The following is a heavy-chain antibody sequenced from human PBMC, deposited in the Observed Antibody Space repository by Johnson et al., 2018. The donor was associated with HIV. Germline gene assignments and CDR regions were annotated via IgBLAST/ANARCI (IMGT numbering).Heavy chain of an antibody. CDR1: GFTFSDYY. J-gene: IGHJ3*02. Sequence: VQLVESGGGLVKPGGSLRLSCAASGFTFSDYYMSWIRQAPGKGLEWVSVIYSGGSTYYADSVKGRFTISRDNSKNTLYLQMNSLRAEDTAVYYCATSMGATALAFDIWGQGTMVTVSS. D-gene: IGHD1-26*01. CDR2: IYSGGST. CDR3: ATSMGATALAFDI. V-gene: IGHV3-66*02.